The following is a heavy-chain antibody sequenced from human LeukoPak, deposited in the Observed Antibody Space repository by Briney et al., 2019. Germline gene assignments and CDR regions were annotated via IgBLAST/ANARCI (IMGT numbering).Heavy chain of an antibody. J-gene: IGHJ3*02. CDR1: GYSVTSDC. CDR2: IYPGDSDT. D-gene: IGHD3-22*01. Sequence: GESLKISCKGPGYSVTSDCIGWVRQRPGKGLEWMGIIYPGDSDTRYSPSFQGQVTISADKSISTAYLQWSSLKASDHAMYYCATFGESRDYYDSSGYSAGAFDIWGQGTLVTVSS. V-gene: IGHV5-51*01. CDR3: ATFGESRDYYDSSGYSAGAFDI.